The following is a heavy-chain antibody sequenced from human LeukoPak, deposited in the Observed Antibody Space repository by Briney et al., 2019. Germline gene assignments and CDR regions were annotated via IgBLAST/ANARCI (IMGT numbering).Heavy chain of an antibody. D-gene: IGHD2-21*01. J-gene: IGHJ4*02. CDR3: ARGAYRWGSIFPHYFDY. CDR2: INHSGST. V-gene: IGHV4-34*01. CDR1: GGSFSGDD. Sequence: SETLSLTCAVYGGSFSGDDWSWIRQPPGKGLEGIGEINHSGSTNYNPSLKSRVTISVDTSKNQFSLKLSSVTAAATAVYYCARGAYRWGSIFPHYFDYWGQGTLVTVSS.